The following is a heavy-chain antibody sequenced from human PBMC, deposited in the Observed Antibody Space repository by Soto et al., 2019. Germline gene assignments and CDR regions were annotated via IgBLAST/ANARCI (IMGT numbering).Heavy chain of an antibody. CDR1: GGTFRTSA. V-gene: IGHV1-69*12. Sequence: QVQLVQSGAEVKKPGSSVKVSCKTSGGTFRTSAISWVRQAPGQGLEWMGGIMPVFPTPDYAQKFQGRVTITADESRGTAYMELSSLRSEDTAVYYCARDKDRQQLGGNYYYIMDVWGQGTTVTVSS. J-gene: IGHJ6*01. CDR3: ARDKDRQQLGGNYYYIMDV. D-gene: IGHD3-3*02. CDR2: IMPVFPTP.